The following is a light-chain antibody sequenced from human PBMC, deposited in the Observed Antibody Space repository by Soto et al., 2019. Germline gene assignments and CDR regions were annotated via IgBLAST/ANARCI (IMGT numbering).Light chain of an antibody. CDR3: ATWDDSLDVPV. V-gene: IGLV1-44*01. CDR1: SSNIGINT. CDR2: GNN. J-gene: IGLJ1*01. Sequence: QSVLTQPPSASGTPGQTITISCSGGSSNIGINTVSWYEHLPGTAPRLLIYGNNQRPSGVPDRFSGSKSGTSASLAISGLQSEDEAHYYCATWDDSLDVPVFGTGTKVTVL.